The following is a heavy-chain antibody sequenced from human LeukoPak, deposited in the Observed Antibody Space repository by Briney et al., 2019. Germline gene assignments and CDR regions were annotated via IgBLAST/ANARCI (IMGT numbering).Heavy chain of an antibody. V-gene: IGHV1-69*13. CDR1: GGTFSSYA. CDR2: IIPIFGTA. CDR3: AMRYYYDSSGYYYASFDY. Sequence: SVKVSCKASGGTFSSYAISWVRQAPGQGLGWMGGIIPIFGTANYAQKFQGRVTITADESTSTAYMELSSLRSEDTAVYYCAMRYYYDSSGYYYASFDYWGQGTLVTVSS. D-gene: IGHD3-22*01. J-gene: IGHJ4*02.